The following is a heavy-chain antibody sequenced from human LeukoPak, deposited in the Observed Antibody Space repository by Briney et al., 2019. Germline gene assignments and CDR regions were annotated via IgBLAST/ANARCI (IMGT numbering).Heavy chain of an antibody. CDR3: ASGNVDTAMVTFDY. D-gene: IGHD5-18*01. CDR2: IYSSGGT. V-gene: IGHV4-59*01. CDR1: GGSISSYY. Sequence: SETLSLTCTVSGGSISSYYWSWIRQPPGQGLEWIGYIYSSGGTTYNTSLKSRVTISVDTSKNQFSLKLSSVTAADTAAYYCASGNVDTAMVTFDYWGQGTLVTVSS. J-gene: IGHJ4*02.